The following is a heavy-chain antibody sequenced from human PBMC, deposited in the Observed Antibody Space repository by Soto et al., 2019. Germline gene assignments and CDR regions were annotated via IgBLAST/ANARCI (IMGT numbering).Heavy chain of an antibody. Sequence: PGGSLRLSCAASGFTFSSYSMNWVRQAPGKGLEWVSYISSSSSTIYYADSVKGRFTISRDNAKNSLYLQMNSLRAEDTAMYYCAREDGSGWYPYYYGMDVWGQGTTVTVSS. V-gene: IGHV3-48*01. CDR3: AREDGSGWYPYYYGMDV. J-gene: IGHJ6*02. CDR1: GFTFSSYS. D-gene: IGHD6-19*01. CDR2: ISSSSSTI.